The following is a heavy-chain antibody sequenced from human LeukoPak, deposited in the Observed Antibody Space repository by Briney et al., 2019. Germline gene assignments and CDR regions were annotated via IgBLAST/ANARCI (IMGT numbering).Heavy chain of an antibody. V-gene: IGHV4-59*01. Sequence: SETLSLTCTVSGGSISSYYWSWIRQPPGKGLEWIGYIYYSGSTNYNPSLKSRVTISVDTSKNQFSPKLSSVTAADTAVYYCARDRSSSGWFDPWGQGTLVTVSS. J-gene: IGHJ5*02. CDR3: ARDRSSSGWFDP. CDR2: IYYSGST. CDR1: GGSISSYY. D-gene: IGHD6-6*01.